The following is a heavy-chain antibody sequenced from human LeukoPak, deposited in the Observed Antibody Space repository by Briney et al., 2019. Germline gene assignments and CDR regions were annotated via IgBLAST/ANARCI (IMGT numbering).Heavy chain of an antibody. CDR1: GFTFSSYA. J-gene: IGHJ4*02. CDR3: ARDGGGGYNLYYFGY. Sequence: GGSLRLSCAASGFTFSSYAMHWVRQAPGKGLEYVSAISSNGGSTYYANSVKGRFTISRDNSKNTLYLQMGSLRAEDMAVYYCARDGGGGYNLYYFGYWGQGTLVTVSS. V-gene: IGHV3-64*01. CDR2: ISSNGGST. D-gene: IGHD5-24*01.